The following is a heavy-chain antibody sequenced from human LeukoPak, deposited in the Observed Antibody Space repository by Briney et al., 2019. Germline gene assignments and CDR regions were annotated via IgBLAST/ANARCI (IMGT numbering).Heavy chain of an antibody. D-gene: IGHD3-22*01. V-gene: IGHV3-30*18. CDR1: GFRFSNYG. CDR2: ISYDGSDE. CDR3: AKLLYYYDSSQPY. J-gene: IGHJ4*02. Sequence: GGSLRLSCAASGFRFSNYGMHWVRQAPGKGLEWVTVISYDGSDEDYADSVKGRFTISRDNSKNTLYLQMNSLRAEDTAVYYCAKLLYYYDSSQPYWGQGTLVTVSS.